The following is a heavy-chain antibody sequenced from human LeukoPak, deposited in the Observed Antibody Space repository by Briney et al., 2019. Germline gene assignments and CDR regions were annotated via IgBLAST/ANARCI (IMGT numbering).Heavy chain of an antibody. CDR1: GGSIGTYY. J-gene: IGHJ4*02. CDR3: ATFSGSRPH. D-gene: IGHD1-26*01. Sequence: PSETLSLTCTVSGGSIGTYYWNRFRQPPEKGLEWIGYIYYSGSSNYNPYLKSRVTISVDTSKNQFSLKLSSVTAADTAVYYCATFSGSRPHWGQGTLVTVSS. V-gene: IGHV4-59*01. CDR2: IYYSGSS.